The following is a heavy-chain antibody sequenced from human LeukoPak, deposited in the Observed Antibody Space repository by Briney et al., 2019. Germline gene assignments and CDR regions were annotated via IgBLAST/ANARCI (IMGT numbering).Heavy chain of an antibody. CDR3: AKELSEEWLVPDSFEACLDY. V-gene: IGHV3-23*01. CDR2: ISGSGGST. CDR1: GFTFSSYA. Sequence: PGGSLRLSCAASGFTFSSYAMSWVRQAPGKGLEWVSAISGSGGSTYYADSVKGRFTISRDNSKNTLYLQMNSLRAEDTAVYYCAKELSEEWLVPDSFEACLDYWGQGTLVTVSS. J-gene: IGHJ4*02. D-gene: IGHD6-19*01.